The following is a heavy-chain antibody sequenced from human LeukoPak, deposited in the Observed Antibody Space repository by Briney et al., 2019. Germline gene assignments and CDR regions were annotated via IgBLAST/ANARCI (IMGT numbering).Heavy chain of an antibody. Sequence: GGSLRLSCAASGFTFSSYGMHWVRQAPGKGLEWGAVISYDGSNKYYADSVKGRFTISRDNSKNSLYLQMNSLRAEDTAVYYCAKAPDYGDYGGGPDYWGQGTLVTVSS. J-gene: IGHJ4*02. V-gene: IGHV3-30*18. CDR3: AKAPDYGDYGGGPDY. CDR2: ISYDGSNK. CDR1: GFTFSSYG. D-gene: IGHD4-17*01.